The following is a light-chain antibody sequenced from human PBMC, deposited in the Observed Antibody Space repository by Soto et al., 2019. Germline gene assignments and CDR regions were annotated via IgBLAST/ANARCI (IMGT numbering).Light chain of an antibody. Sequence: EIVLTQSPSTLSLSPGERATLSCRASQSVRSYLAWYQQKPGQAPRLLIYDTSNRATGIPARFSGSGSGTDFTLTISSLETEDFAVYYCQQRSSWPRTFGGGTKVEI. CDR1: QSVRSY. J-gene: IGKJ4*01. CDR2: DTS. CDR3: QQRSSWPRT. V-gene: IGKV3-11*01.